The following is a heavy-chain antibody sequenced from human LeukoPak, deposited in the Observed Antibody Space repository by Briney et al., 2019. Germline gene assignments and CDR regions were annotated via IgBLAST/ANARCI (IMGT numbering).Heavy chain of an antibody. CDR3: AIMHGYYDGSGYWIQ. D-gene: IGHD3-22*01. J-gene: IGHJ1*01. CDR2: ITPNADRT. Sequence: GGSLRLSCAASGFTFGSYGMSWVRQAPGKGLEWVSFITPNADRTSYADSVEGRFTISRDNPRNTLYMQMNSLRDEDTAIYYCAIMHGYYDGSGYWIQWGQGTLVTVSS. V-gene: IGHV3-23*01. CDR1: GFTFGSYG.